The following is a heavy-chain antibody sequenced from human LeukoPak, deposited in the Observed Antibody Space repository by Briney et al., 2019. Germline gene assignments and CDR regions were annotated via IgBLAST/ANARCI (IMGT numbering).Heavy chain of an antibody. Sequence: LETLSLTCAVSGYSIGSGYHWAWIRQPPGKGLEWIGSIFYSESSPYYNPSLKSRVTISLDTSKNQFSLKVKSVTAADTAVYYCASSSWSGSYFDYWGQGTLVTVSS. D-gene: IGHD6-13*01. J-gene: IGHJ4*02. CDR2: IFYSESSP. CDR1: GYSIGSGYH. V-gene: IGHV4-38-2*01. CDR3: ASSSWSGSYFDY.